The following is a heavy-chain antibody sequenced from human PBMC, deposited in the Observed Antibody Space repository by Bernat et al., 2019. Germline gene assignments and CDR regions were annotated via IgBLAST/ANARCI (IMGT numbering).Heavy chain of an antibody. CDR1: GGSISSYY. Sequence: QVQLQESGPGLVKPSETLSLTCTVSGGSISSYYWSWIRQPPGKGLEWIGYIYYSGSTNYNPSLKSRVTISVDTSKNQFSLKLSSVTAADTAVYYCARALTGYYNSFDYWGQGTLVTVSS. J-gene: IGHJ4*02. D-gene: IGHD3-9*01. CDR2: IYYSGST. CDR3: ARALTGYYNSFDY. V-gene: IGHV4-59*01.